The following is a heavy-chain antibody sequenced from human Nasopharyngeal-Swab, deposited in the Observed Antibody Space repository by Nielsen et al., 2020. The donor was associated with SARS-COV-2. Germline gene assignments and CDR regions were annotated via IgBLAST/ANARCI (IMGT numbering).Heavy chain of an antibody. CDR1: GFTFSSYS. CDR3: ARPLSRDCTWTTEANGFDP. Sequence: GESLKISCAASGFTFSSYSMSWLRQAPGKGLEWVSTITGNGDTTYYADSVKGRFTISRDNSENTVYLQMNSLRAEDTALYHCARPLSRDCTWTTEANGFDPWGQGTLVTVSS. J-gene: IGHJ5*02. CDR2: ITGNGDTT. D-gene: IGHD2-21*02. V-gene: IGHV3-23*01.